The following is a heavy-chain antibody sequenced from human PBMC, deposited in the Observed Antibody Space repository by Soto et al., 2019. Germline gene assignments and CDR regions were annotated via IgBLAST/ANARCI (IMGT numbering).Heavy chain of an antibody. D-gene: IGHD6-13*01. V-gene: IGHV3-30-3*01. CDR3: ARDLGYSSSWYVY. J-gene: IGHJ4*02. CDR2: ISYDGSNK. CDR1: GFTFSSYA. Sequence: QSGGSLRLSCAASGFTFSSYAMHWVRQAPGKGLEWVAVISYDGSNKYYADSVKGRFTISRDNSKNTLYLQMNSLRAEDTAVYYCARDLGYSSSWYVYWGQGTLVTVSS.